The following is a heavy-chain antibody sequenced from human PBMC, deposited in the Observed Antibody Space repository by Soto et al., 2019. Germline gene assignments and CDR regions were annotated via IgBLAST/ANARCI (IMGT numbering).Heavy chain of an antibody. D-gene: IGHD5-18*01. Sequence: GSLRLSCAASEFTFSSYEMNWVRQAPGKGLEWVSYISSSGSTIYYADSVKGRFTISRDNAKNSLYLQMNSLRAEDTAVYYCARERGRYGYPFDYWGQGTLVTVSS. V-gene: IGHV3-48*03. J-gene: IGHJ4*02. CDR1: EFTFSSYE. CDR3: ARERGRYGYPFDY. CDR2: ISSSGSTI.